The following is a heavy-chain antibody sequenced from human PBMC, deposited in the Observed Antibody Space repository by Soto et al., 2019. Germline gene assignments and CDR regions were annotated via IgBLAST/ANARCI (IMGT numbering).Heavy chain of an antibody. CDR3: ARELTALAAFDI. D-gene: IGHD2-8*01. J-gene: IGHJ3*02. CDR1: GFTFSSYS. Sequence: GGSLRLSCAASGFTFSSYSMNWVRQAPGKGLEWVSSISSSSSYIYYADSVKGRFTISRDNAKNSLYLQMNSLGAEDTAVYYCARELTALAAFDIWGQGTMVTVSS. CDR2: ISSSSSYI. V-gene: IGHV3-21*01.